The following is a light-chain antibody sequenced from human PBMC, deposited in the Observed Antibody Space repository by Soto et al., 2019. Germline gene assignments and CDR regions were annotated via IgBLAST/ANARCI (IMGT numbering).Light chain of an antibody. V-gene: IGLV2-18*01. Sequence: QSVLTQPPSVSGSPGQSVTISCTGTSSDVGSYNRLSWYQQPPGTAPKLIIYRNNQRPSGVPDRFSGSKSGTSASLAISGLQSEDEADYYCAAWDDRLNAGVFGGGTKLTVL. J-gene: IGLJ3*02. CDR2: RNN. CDR1: SSDVGSYNR. CDR3: AAWDDRLNAGV.